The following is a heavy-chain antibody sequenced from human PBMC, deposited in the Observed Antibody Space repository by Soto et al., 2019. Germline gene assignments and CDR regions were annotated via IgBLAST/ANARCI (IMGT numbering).Heavy chain of an antibody. Sequence: GASVKVSCKASGYTFASYAMHWVRQAPGQRLEWMGWINAGNGNTKYSQKFQGRVTITRDTSASTAYMELSSLRSEDTAVYYCARSRITMVRGVIIGDGFDYWGQGTLVT. CDR2: INAGNGNT. CDR1: GYTFASYA. CDR3: ARSRITMVRGVIIGDGFDY. D-gene: IGHD3-10*01. J-gene: IGHJ4*02. V-gene: IGHV1-3*01.